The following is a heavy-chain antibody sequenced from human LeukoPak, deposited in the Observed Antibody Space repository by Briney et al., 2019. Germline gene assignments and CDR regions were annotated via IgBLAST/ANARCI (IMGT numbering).Heavy chain of an antibody. J-gene: IGHJ4*02. D-gene: IGHD1-26*01. CDR3: ARAARIVGATYFDY. V-gene: IGHV3-48*03. CDR2: ISSTASTI. Sequence: GGSLRLSCAASGFTFSNFQMNWVRQAPGKGLEWISYISSTASTIYYADSVKGRFTISRDNSKNSLYLQMNSLRAEDTAVYYCARAARIVGATYFDYWGRGTLVTVSS. CDR1: GFTFSNFQ.